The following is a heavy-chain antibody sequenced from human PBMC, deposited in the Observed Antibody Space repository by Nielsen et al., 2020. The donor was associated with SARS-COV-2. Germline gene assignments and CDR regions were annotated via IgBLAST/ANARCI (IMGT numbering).Heavy chain of an antibody. D-gene: IGHD2-21*02. CDR1: GFTFDDYA. CDR2: ISWNSGSI. J-gene: IGHJ4*02. CDR3: ARVAYCGRDCFSHYFDY. Sequence: SLKISCAASGFTFDDYAMHWVRQAPGRGLEWVSGISWNSGSIAYADSVKGRFTISRDNAKSSLYLQMNSLRVEDTAVYYCARVAYCGRDCFSHYFDYWGQGILVTVSS. V-gene: IGHV3-9*01.